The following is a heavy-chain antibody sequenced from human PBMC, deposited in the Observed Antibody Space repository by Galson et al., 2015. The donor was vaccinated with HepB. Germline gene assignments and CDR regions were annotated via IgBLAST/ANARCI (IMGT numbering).Heavy chain of an antibody. CDR1: GYTFTSYG. CDR3: AIQWDDYGGNSYYFDY. D-gene: IGHD4-23*01. J-gene: IGHJ4*02. CDR2: ISAYNGNT. V-gene: IGHV1-18*01. Sequence: SVKVSCKASGYTFTSYGISWVRQAPGQGLEWMGWISAYNGNTNYAQKLQGRVTMTTDTSTSTAYMELRSLRSDDTAVYYCAIQWDDYGGNSYYFDYWGQGTLVTVSS.